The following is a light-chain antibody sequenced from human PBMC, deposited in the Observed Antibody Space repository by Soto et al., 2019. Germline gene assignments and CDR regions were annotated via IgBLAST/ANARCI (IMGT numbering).Light chain of an antibody. V-gene: IGKV1-13*02. CDR2: DAS. Sequence: AIQLTQSPSSLSASVGGRVTITCRASQGISSALAWYQQKPGQAPKLLIYDASSLESGVPSRFSGSGSGTDFTLTISSLQPEDFATYYCQQFNSYPRTFGPGTKVDIK. J-gene: IGKJ3*01. CDR1: QGISSA. CDR3: QQFNSYPRT.